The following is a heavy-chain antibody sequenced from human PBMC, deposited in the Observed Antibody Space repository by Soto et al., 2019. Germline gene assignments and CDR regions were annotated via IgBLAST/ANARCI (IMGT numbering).Heavy chain of an antibody. CDR3: AKEPRGYCSSTTCFIDY. CDR1: GFTFSNYA. CDR2: ISDSGGST. J-gene: IGHJ4*02. Sequence: EVQLLESGGGLVQPGGSLRLSCAASGFTFSNYAMSWVRQAPGKGLEWVSVISDSGGSTNYADSVKGRFTISRDNSKNTLYLQMNSLRVDDTAIYYCAKEPRGYCSSTTCFIDYWGQGTLVTVSS. D-gene: IGHD2-2*01. V-gene: IGHV3-23*01.